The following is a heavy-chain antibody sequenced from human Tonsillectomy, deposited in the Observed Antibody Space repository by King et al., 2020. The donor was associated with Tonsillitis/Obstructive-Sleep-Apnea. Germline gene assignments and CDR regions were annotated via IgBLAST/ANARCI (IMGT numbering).Heavy chain of an antibody. J-gene: IGHJ4*02. D-gene: IGHD6-19*01. CDR1: GFTFSSYA. CDR3: ARGLSSGWYDYFDY. Sequence: QLVQSGGGVVQPGRSLRLSCAASGFTFSSYAMHWVRQAPGKGLEWVAVISYDGSNKYYADSVKGRFTISRDNSKNTLYLQMNSLRAEDTAVYYCARGLSSGWYDYFDYWGQGTLVTVSS. V-gene: IGHV3-30*04. CDR2: ISYDGSNK.